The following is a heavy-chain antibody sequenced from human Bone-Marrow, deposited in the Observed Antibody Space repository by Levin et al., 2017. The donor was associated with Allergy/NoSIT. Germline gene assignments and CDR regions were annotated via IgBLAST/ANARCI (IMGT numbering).Heavy chain of an antibody. D-gene: IGHD2-15*01. CDR2: TYYRSKWYN. CDR1: GDSVSSTSAA. Sequence: PSQTLSLTCAISGDSVSSTSAAWNWIRQSPSRGLEWLGRTYYRSKWYNDYAVSVKSRITINPDTSKNQFSLQLNSVTPEDTAVYYCARVDCSGGTCYASWFDPWGQGTLVTVSS. J-gene: IGHJ5*02. CDR3: ARVDCSGGTCYASWFDP. V-gene: IGHV6-1*01.